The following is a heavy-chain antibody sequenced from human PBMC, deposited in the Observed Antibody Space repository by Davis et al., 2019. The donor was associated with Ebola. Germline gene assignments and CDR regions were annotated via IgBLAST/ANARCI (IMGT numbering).Heavy chain of an antibody. V-gene: IGHV1-18*01. CDR3: ARDRRIAARRIQDNWFDP. CDR2: ISAYNGNT. J-gene: IGHJ5*02. D-gene: IGHD6-6*01. Sequence: ASVKVSCKASGYTFTSYGISWVRQAPGQGLEWMGWISAYNGNTNYAQKLQGRVTMTTDTSTSTAYMELRSLRSEDTAVYYCARDRRIAARRIQDNWFDPWGQGTLVTVSS. CDR1: GYTFTSYG.